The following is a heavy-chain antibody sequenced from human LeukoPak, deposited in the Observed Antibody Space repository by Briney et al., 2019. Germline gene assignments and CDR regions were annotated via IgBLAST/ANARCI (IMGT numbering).Heavy chain of an antibody. Sequence: SETLSLTCTVSGGSISSSSYYWGWIRQPPGKGLEWIGSIYYSGSTYYNPSLKSRVTISVDTSKNQFSLKLSSVTAADTAVYYCARDRGYFQHWGQGTLVTVSS. CDR3: ARDRGYFQH. D-gene: IGHD3-16*01. J-gene: IGHJ1*01. CDR2: IYYSGST. V-gene: IGHV4-39*07. CDR1: GGSISSSSYY.